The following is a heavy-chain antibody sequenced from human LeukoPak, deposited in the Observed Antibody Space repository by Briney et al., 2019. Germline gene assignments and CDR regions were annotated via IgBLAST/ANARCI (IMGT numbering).Heavy chain of an antibody. D-gene: IGHD3-3*01. CDR1: GFTFSSYS. Sequence: PGGSLRLSCAASGFTFSSYSMNWVRQAPGKGLEWVSSISSSSSYIYYADLVKGRFTISRDNAKNSLYLQMNSLRAEDTAVYYCARLSQQNTIFGVVIIRLDALDIWGQGTMVTVSS. V-gene: IGHV3-21*01. CDR2: ISSSSSYI. J-gene: IGHJ3*02. CDR3: ARLSQQNTIFGVVIIRLDALDI.